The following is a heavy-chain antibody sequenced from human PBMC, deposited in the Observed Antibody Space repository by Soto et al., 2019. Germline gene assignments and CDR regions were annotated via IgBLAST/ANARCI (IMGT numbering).Heavy chain of an antibody. J-gene: IGHJ4*02. V-gene: IGHV4-59*01. Sequence: SETLSLTCTLSGGSISVYYWSWVRQPPGHELEWIGYIYASGSPYYNPSLRSRVTISADTSKNQISLKLTSPTAADTAVYYCARGVGSSPPRYWGRGTLVTVSS. D-gene: IGHD1-26*01. CDR1: GGSISVYY. CDR2: IYASGSP. CDR3: ARGVGSSPPRY.